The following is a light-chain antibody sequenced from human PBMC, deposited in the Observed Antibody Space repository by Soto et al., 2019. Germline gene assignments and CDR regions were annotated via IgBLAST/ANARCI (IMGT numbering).Light chain of an antibody. CDR2: EDS. V-gene: IGLV2-23*01. CDR1: SSDVGSYKF. J-gene: IGLJ1*01. Sequence: QAALSQSASVSESPGQAITISCTGTSSDVGSYKFVSWYQHHPGKAPKLMIYEDSKRPSGVSDRFSGSKSGNTASLTISGLQADEEADYYCCSYAGTNHVFGTGTKVTVL. CDR3: CSYAGTNHV.